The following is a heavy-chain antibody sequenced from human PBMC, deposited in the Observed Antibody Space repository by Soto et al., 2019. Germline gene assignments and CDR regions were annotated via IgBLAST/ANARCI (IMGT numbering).Heavy chain of an antibody. V-gene: IGHV3-48*02. CDR1: GFSLSDYA. J-gene: IGHJ6*02. CDR2: ISSDSKTI. CDR3: ARIKLVEWFFINVDVYDMDV. D-gene: IGHD3-3*01. Sequence: GGSLRLSCVASGFSLSDYAVNWVRQAPGKGLEWVSFISSDSKTIYYADTVEGRFTVSRGNARNSVSLQMDSLRDEDADVYYCARIKLVEWFFINVDVYDMDVWGQGTPVTVSS.